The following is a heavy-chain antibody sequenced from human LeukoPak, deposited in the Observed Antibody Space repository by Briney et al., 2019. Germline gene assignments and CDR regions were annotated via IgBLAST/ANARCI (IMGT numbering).Heavy chain of an antibody. D-gene: IGHD5-12*01. CDR1: GFTFDDYG. CDR2: INWNGGST. CDR3: ARGGVATIPTILDY. J-gene: IGHJ4*02. Sequence: PVGSLRLSCAASGFTFDDYGMSWVRQAPGKGLEWVSGINWNGGSTGYADSVKGRFTISRDNAKNPLYLQMNSLRAEDTALYYCARGGVATIPTILDYWGQGTLVTVSS. V-gene: IGHV3-20*04.